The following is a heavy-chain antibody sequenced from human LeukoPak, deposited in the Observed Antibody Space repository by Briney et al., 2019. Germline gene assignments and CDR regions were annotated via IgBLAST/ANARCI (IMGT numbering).Heavy chain of an antibody. CDR3: ARGDADAFDI. V-gene: IGHV3-64*01. CDR2: ISSNGGST. Sequence: GGSLRLSCAASGFTFSSYAMHWVRQAPGKGLEYVLAISSNGGSTYYANSVKGRFTISRDNSKNTLYLQMGSLRAEDMAVYYCARGDADAFDIWGQGTMVTVSS. CDR1: GFTFSSYA. J-gene: IGHJ3*02.